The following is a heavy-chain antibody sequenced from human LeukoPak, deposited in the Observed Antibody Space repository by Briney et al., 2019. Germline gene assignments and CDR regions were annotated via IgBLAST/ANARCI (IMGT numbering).Heavy chain of an antibody. CDR2: IKRKTVGGTT. J-gene: IGHJ4*02. CDR3: TTCGYSGYDSNY. D-gene: IGHD5-12*01. CDR1: GFTFSNAW. Sequence: GGSLRLSCAASGFTFSNAWMTWVRQAPGKGLEWVGRIKRKTVGGTTDYAAPVKGRFAISRDDSKDTLYLQMNSLIIADTGVYYCTTCGYSGYDSNYWGQGVLVTVSS. V-gene: IGHV3-15*01.